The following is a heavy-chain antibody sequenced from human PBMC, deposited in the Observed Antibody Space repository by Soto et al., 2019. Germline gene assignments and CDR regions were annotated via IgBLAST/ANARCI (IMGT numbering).Heavy chain of an antibody. CDR3: ARAETSGIHYFDY. Sequence: SESLSLTCPFTGYSVNSYYWSWMRQPPGKGLECMGYVYYSGSTNYNPSLKSRVTISVDTSKNQISLRLKSVTAADTAVYYCARAETSGIHYFDYWGQGSLVPVSS. CDR2: VYYSGST. CDR1: GYSVNSYY. J-gene: IGHJ4*02. V-gene: IGHV4-59*02. D-gene: IGHD6-13*01.